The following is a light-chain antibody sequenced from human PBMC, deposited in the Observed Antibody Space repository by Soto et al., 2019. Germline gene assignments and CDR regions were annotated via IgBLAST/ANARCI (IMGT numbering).Light chain of an antibody. CDR1: QSVSTN. CDR3: QQYNNWPLT. J-gene: IGKJ5*01. CDR2: DAS. Sequence: EIVLTQSPATLSLSPGERATLSCRASQSVSTNLAWYQHRPGQAPRLLIHDASTRATGIPARFSGSGSGTEFTLTISSLQSEDFAVYYCQQYNNWPLTFGQGTRLEIK. V-gene: IGKV3-15*01.